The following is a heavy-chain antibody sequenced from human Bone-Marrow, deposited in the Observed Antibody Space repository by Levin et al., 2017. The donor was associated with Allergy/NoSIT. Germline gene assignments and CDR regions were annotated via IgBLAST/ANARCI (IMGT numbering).Heavy chain of an antibody. J-gene: IGHJ4*02. V-gene: IGHV1-58*01. Sequence: GGSLRLSCKASGFSFSTSAGIQWVRQARGQRPEWIGWIVVGTGNTKSAQKFQERVTTTRDVSTSSAYMELSSLTSEDTATYYCAAANNYDFWSGYSFDSWGQGTLVTVSS. CDR1: GFSFSTSA. CDR2: IVVGTGNT. D-gene: IGHD3-3*01. CDR3: AAANNYDFWSGYSFDS.